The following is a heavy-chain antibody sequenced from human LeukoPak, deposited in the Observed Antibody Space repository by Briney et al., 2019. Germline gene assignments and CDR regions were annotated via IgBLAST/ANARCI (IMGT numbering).Heavy chain of an antibody. CDR3: ARGYSGYDSLSDRYYFDY. V-gene: IGHV1-69*06. CDR1: GGTFSSYA. Sequence: EASVKVSCKASGGTFSSYAISWVRQAPGQGLEWMGGIIPIFGTANYAQKFQGRVTITADKSTSTAYMELSSLRSEDTAVYYCARGYSGYDSLSDRYYFDYWGQGTLVTVSS. D-gene: IGHD5-12*01. J-gene: IGHJ4*02. CDR2: IIPIFGTA.